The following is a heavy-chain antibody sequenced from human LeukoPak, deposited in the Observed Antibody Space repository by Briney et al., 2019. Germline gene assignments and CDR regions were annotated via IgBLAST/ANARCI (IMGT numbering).Heavy chain of an antibody. CDR1: GFTFRNSG. Sequence: GXXLRLSCAASGFTFRNSGMQWVRQALAKGVEWVAFIRYDGSIIYYADSVKGRFTISRDNSKNTLYLQMNSLRAEDTAVYYCAKDVNTGGDYFDHWGQGTLVTVSS. V-gene: IGHV3-30*02. J-gene: IGHJ4*02. CDR3: AKDVNTGGDYFDH. D-gene: IGHD1-14*01. CDR2: IRYDGSII.